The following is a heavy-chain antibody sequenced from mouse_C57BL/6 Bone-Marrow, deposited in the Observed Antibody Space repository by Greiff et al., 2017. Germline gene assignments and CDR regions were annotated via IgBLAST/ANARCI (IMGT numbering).Heavy chain of an antibody. CDR3: KRGGYWFAY. Sequence: EVKLMESGEGLVKPGGSLKLSCAASGFTFSSYAMSWVRQTPEKRLEWVAYISSGGDYIYYADTVKGRFTISRDNARNTLYLHMSSLESEDTAMYYCKRGGYWFAYWGQGTLVTVSA. CDR2: ISSGGDYI. V-gene: IGHV5-9-1*02. D-gene: IGHD1-1*02. CDR1: GFTFSSYA. J-gene: IGHJ3*01.